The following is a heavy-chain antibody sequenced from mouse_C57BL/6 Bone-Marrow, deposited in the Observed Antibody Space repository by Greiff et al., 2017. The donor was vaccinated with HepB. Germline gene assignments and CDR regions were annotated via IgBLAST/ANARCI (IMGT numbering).Heavy chain of an antibody. Sequence: EVQLQQSGPELVKPGASVKISCKASGYTFTDYYMNWVKQSHGKSLEWIGDINPNNGGTSYNQKFKGKATLTVDKSSSTAYMELRSLTSEDSAVYYCARFGITTVVATDWYFDVWGTGTTVTVSS. D-gene: IGHD1-1*01. J-gene: IGHJ1*03. CDR3: ARFGITTVVATDWYFDV. V-gene: IGHV1-26*01. CDR1: GYTFTDYY. CDR2: INPNNGGT.